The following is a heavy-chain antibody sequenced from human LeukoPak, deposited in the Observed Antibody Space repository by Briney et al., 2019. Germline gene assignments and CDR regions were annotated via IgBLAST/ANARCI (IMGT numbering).Heavy chain of an antibody. J-gene: IGHJ4*02. CDR3: ARRSAAGKHFDY. V-gene: IGHV5-51*01. Sequence: GESLQISCKCSGYIFTSYWIGWVRQLPGKGLEWMGTFYPGDSDTRYSPSFQGQVTISADKSITTAYLQWSSLTASDTAMYYCARRSAAGKHFDYWGQGTLVTVSS. CDR2: FYPGDSDT. CDR1: GYIFTSYW. D-gene: IGHD6-13*01.